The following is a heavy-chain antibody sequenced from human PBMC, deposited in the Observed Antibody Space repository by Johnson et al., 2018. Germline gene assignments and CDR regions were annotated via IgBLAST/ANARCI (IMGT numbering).Heavy chain of an antibody. J-gene: IGHJ6*02. D-gene: IGHD5-18*01. CDR3: AGARSWGIQLYYYYYGMDV. CDR1: GFTFSSYG. V-gene: IGHV3-33*01. CDR2: IWYDGSNK. Sequence: QVQLVESGGGVVQPGRSLRLSCAASGFTFSSYGMHWVRQAPGKGLEWVAVIWYDGSNKYYADFVKGRFTISRDNSKNTLYLQMNSLRAEDTAVYYWAGARSWGIQLYYYYYGMDVWGQGTTVTVSS.